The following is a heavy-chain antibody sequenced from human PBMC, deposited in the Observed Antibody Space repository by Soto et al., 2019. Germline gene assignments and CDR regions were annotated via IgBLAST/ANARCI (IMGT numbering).Heavy chain of an antibody. J-gene: IGHJ5*02. CDR1: GYTFSSYD. Sequence: QMQLVQSGAEVKKPGASVKVSCKASGYTFSSYDITWVRQAAGQGLEWMGWVNPNSGDTDYTQKFQGRVTMTRDTPTTTAFRGLSSRRSEDTAVYYWGRKGFLDWFVDLGGQGPRVTSPQ. D-gene: IGHD3-9*01. CDR3: GRKGFLDWFVDL. CDR2: VNPNSGDT. V-gene: IGHV1-8*02.